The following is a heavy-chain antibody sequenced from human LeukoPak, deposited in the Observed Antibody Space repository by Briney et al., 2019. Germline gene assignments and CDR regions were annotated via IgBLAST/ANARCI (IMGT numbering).Heavy chain of an antibody. Sequence: GGSLRLSCAASGFTFSSYGMHWVRQAPGKGLEWVAVIWYDGSNKYYADSVKGRFTISRGNSKNTLYLQMNSLRAEDTAVYYCARDQTNIVVVPAAIVYWGQGTLVTVSS. CDR1: GFTFSSYG. V-gene: IGHV3-33*01. CDR3: ARDQTNIVVVPAAIVY. D-gene: IGHD2-2*01. CDR2: IWYDGSNK. J-gene: IGHJ4*02.